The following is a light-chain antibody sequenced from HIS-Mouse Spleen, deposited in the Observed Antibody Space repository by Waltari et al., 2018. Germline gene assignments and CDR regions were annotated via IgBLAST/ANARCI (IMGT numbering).Light chain of an antibody. CDR1: NIGSKS. J-gene: IGLJ2*01. CDR3: QVWDSSSDHVV. Sequence: SYVLTQPPSVSVAPGKTARITCGGNNIGSKSVHWYQQKPGQAPVLVVYDDSGRRSGIPERFSGSNSGNTATLTISRVEAGDEADYYCQVWDSSSDHVVFGGGTKLTVL. CDR2: DDS. V-gene: IGLV3-21*03.